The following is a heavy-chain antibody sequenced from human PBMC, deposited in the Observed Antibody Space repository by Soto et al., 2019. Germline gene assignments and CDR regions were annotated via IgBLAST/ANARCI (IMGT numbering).Heavy chain of an antibody. CDR3: ARASYDFWSGYPNWFDP. J-gene: IGHJ5*02. D-gene: IGHD3-3*01. Sequence: GASVKVSCKASGYTFTSYGISYVRQAPGQGLEWMGWISAYNGNTNYAQKLQGRVTMTTDTSTSTAYMELRSLRSDDTAVYYCARASYDFWSGYPNWFDPWGQGTLVTVSS. V-gene: IGHV1-18*01. CDR1: GYTFTSYG. CDR2: ISAYNGNT.